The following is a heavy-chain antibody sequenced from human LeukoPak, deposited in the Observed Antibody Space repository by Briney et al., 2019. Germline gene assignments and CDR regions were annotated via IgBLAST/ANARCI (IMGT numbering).Heavy chain of an antibody. Sequence: SETLSLTCAVYGGSFSGYYWSWIRQPPGKGLEWIGEINHSGSTNYNPSLKSRLTISVDTSKNQFSLKLSSVTAADTAVYYCARGITMIVVVTKGWFDPWGQGTLVTVSS. J-gene: IGHJ5*02. CDR2: INHSGST. CDR1: GGSFSGYY. D-gene: IGHD3-22*01. CDR3: ARGITMIVVVTKGWFDP. V-gene: IGHV4-34*01.